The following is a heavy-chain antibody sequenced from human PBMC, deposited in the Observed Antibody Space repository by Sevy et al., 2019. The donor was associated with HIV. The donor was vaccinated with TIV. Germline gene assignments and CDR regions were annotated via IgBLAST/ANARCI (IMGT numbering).Heavy chain of an antibody. Sequence: SETLSLTYSVSGYSISSGYYWGWIRQTPGKGLEWIGTIYHTGNTFYNPSLGSRVPISVDTSKSQFSLNLTSVTAADTAVYFCARQPVALSGTPFDYWGQGILVTVSS. CDR1: GYSISSGYY. J-gene: IGHJ4*02. V-gene: IGHV4-38-2*01. D-gene: IGHD6-19*01. CDR3: ARQPVALSGTPFDY. CDR2: IYHTGNT.